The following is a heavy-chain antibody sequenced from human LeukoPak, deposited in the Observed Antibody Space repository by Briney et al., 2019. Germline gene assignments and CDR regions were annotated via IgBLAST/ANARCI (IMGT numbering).Heavy chain of an antibody. Sequence: ASVTVSCKASGYTFTSYDINWVRQAPGQGLEWMGWMNPNSGNTDYAQKFQGRVPMPRNTSISTAYMELSSLRSEDTAVYYCARAGGYCGRISCPYYFDYWGQGSLVAVSS. V-gene: IGHV1-8*01. D-gene: IGHD2-15*01. CDR1: GYTFTSYD. CDR2: MNPNSGNT. J-gene: IGHJ4*02. CDR3: ARAGGYCGRISCPYYFDY.